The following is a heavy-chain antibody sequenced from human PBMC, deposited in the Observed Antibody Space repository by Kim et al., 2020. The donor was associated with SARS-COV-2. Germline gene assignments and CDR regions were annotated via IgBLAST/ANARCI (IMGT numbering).Heavy chain of an antibody. CDR3: AKDSMDYYYGMDV. D-gene: IGHD3-10*01. V-gene: IGHV3-30*02. J-gene: IGHJ6*02. Sequence: YYADSVKGRVTISRDNSKNTLYLQMNSLRAEDTAVYYCAKDSMDYYYGMDVWGQGTTVTVSS.